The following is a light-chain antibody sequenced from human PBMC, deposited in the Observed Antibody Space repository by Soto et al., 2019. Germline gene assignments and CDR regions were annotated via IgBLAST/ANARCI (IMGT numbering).Light chain of an antibody. J-gene: IGKJ4*01. CDR1: QSVSSY. Sequence: EIVLTQSPATLSLSPGERATLSCRASQSVSSYLAWYQQKPGQAPRLLIYDASKRATVIPARFSGSGSGTDFTLTISSLEPEDFAVYDCQQRSNWPTLTFGGGTKVDI. V-gene: IGKV3-11*01. CDR2: DAS. CDR3: QQRSNWPTLT.